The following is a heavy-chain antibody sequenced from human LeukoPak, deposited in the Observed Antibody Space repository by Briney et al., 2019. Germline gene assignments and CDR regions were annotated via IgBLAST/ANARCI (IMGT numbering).Heavy chain of an antibody. Sequence: ASVKVSCKASGGTFSSYAISWVRQAPGQGLEWMGGIIPISGTANYAQKFQGRVTITADESTSTAYMELSSLRSEDTAVYYCARDGRYGDLPTSFDYWGQGTLVTVSS. D-gene: IGHD4-17*01. CDR1: GGTFSSYA. CDR2: IIPISGTA. CDR3: ARDGRYGDLPTSFDY. V-gene: IGHV1-69*13. J-gene: IGHJ4*02.